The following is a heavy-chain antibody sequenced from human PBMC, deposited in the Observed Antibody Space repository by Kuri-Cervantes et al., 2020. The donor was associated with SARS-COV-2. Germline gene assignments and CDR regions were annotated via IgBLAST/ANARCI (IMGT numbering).Heavy chain of an antibody. Sequence: ASVKVSCKASGYTFTSYAMHWVRQAPGQRLEWMGWINAGNGNTKYSQKFQGRVTITRDTSASTAYMELSSLRSEDTAVYYCAIDIAVAANRGAFDIWGQGTMVTVSS. CDR1: GYTFTSYA. V-gene: IGHV1-3*01. J-gene: IGHJ3*02. D-gene: IGHD6-19*01. CDR2: INAGNGNT. CDR3: AIDIAVAANRGAFDI.